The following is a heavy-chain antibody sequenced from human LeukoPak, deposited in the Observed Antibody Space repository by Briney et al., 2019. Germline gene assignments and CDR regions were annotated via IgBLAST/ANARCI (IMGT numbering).Heavy chain of an antibody. CDR3: AREWAKGGYYYMDV. J-gene: IGHJ6*03. V-gene: IGHV1-69*13. CDR1: GGTFSSYA. Sequence: GASVKVSCKASGGTFSSYAISWVRQAPGQGLEWMGGIIPIFGTANYAQKFQGRVTITADESTSTAYMELSSLRSEDTAVYYCAREWAKGGYYYMDVWGKGTTVTVSS. CDR2: IIPIFGTA. D-gene: IGHD4/OR15-4a*01.